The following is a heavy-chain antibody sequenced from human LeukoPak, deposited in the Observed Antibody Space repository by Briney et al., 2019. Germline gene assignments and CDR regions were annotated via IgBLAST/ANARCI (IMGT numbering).Heavy chain of an antibody. Sequence: GGSLRLSCAASGFTFSSYEMNWVRQAPGKGLEWVSYTSSSGSTIYYADSVKGRFTISRDNAKNSLYLQMNSLRAEDTAVYYCARGQAASFDYWGQGTLVTVSS. CDR2: TSSSGSTI. CDR1: GFTFSSYE. J-gene: IGHJ4*02. V-gene: IGHV3-48*03. D-gene: IGHD2-15*01. CDR3: ARGQAASFDY.